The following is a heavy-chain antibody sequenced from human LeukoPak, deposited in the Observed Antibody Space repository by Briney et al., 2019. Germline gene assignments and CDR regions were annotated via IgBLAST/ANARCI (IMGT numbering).Heavy chain of an antibody. Sequence: SGTLSLTCTVSGGSISSYYWSWIRQPPGKGLEWIGYIYYSGSTNYNPSLKSRVTISVDTSKNQFSLKLSSVTAADTAVYYCARGGRIALTPFDYWGQGTLVTVSS. CDR1: GGSISSYY. CDR2: IYYSGST. D-gene: IGHD2-21*01. V-gene: IGHV4-59*01. J-gene: IGHJ4*02. CDR3: ARGGRIALTPFDY.